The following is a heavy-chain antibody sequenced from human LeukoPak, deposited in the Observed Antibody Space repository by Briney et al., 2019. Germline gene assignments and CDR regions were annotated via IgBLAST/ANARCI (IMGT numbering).Heavy chain of an antibody. V-gene: IGHV4-38-2*02. CDR2: IYHRGST. CDR3: ARGKSRGSHIDY. CDR1: GYSISGGYY. J-gene: IGHJ4*02. D-gene: IGHD1-26*01. Sequence: PSETLSLTCTVSGYSISGGYYWGWILQPPGKGLEWIGSIYHRGSTYSNPSPKSRVTISVDTSKNQFSLKLRSVTAADTAVYYCARGKSRGSHIDYWGKGTLVTVST.